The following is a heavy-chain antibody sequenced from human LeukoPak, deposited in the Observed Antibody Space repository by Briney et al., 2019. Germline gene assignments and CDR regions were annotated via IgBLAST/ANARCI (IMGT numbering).Heavy chain of an antibody. CDR1: GDSISSGYY. D-gene: IGHD3-10*01. CDR3: ARLGHGNRVGCYGWFDP. J-gene: IGHJ5*02. CDR2: VYHSGST. Sequence: SETLSLTCTVSGDSISSGYYWGWIRQPPGKGLEWIASVYHSGSTYYNPSLKSRVTVAVDASKNQFSLQLTSVTAADTAEYYCARLGHGNRVGCYGWFDPWGQGILVTVYS. V-gene: IGHV4-38-2*02.